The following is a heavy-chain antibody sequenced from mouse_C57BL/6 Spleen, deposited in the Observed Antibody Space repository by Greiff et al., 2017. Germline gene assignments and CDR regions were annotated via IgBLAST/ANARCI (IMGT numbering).Heavy chain of an antibody. V-gene: IGHV1-82*01. Sequence: QVQLKQSGPELVKPGASVKISCKASGYAFSSSWMNWVKQRPGKGLEWIGRIYPGDGDTNYNGKFKGKATLTADKSSSTAYMQLSSLTSEDSAVYFCARWFSSAMDYWGQGTSVTVSS. CDR1: GYAFSSSW. J-gene: IGHJ4*01. CDR2: IYPGDGDT. CDR3: ARWFSSAMDY. D-gene: IGHD2-2*01.